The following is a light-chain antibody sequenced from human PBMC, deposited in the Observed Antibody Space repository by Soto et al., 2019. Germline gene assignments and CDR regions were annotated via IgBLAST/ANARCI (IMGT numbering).Light chain of an antibody. Sequence: EIVLAQSPGTLSWSPGERATLSCRASHSVSSSYLAWYQQKPGQAPRLLIYGASSRATGIPDRFSGSGSGTDFTLTISRLEPEDFAVYYCQQYGSSPTTFGQGTRLEIK. J-gene: IGKJ5*01. V-gene: IGKV3-20*01. CDR3: QQYGSSPTT. CDR1: HSVSSSY. CDR2: GAS.